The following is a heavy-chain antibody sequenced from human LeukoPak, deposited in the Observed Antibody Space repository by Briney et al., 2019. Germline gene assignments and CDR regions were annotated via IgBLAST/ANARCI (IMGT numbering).Heavy chain of an antibody. D-gene: IGHD3-22*01. CDR1: GFTFSSYW. J-gene: IGHJ5*02. Sequence: GGSLRLSCAASGFTFSSYWMHWVRQAPGKGLVWVSRINSDGSSTSYADSVKGRFTISRDNAKNTLYLQMNSLRAEDTALYHCAREGPDFYDSSGYGGQFDPWGQGTLVTVSS. V-gene: IGHV3-74*01. CDR3: AREGPDFYDSSGYGGQFDP. CDR2: INSDGSST.